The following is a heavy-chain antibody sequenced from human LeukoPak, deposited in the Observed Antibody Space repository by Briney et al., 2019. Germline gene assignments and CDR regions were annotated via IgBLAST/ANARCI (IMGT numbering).Heavy chain of an antibody. CDR1: GFTFSSYA. CDR2: ISYDGSNK. V-gene: IGHV3-30*04. Sequence: GRSLRLSCAASGFTFSSYAMHWVRQAPGKGLEWVAVISYDGSNKYYADSVKGRFTISRDNSKNTLYLQMNSLRAEDTAVYYCGTSRDILTSYNFGWLKTSKYGMDVWGQGTTVTVYS. CDR3: GTSRDILTSYNFGWLKTSKYGMDV. J-gene: IGHJ6*02. D-gene: IGHD3-9*01.